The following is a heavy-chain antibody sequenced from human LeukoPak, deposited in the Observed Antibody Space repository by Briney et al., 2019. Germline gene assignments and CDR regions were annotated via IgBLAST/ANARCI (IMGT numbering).Heavy chain of an antibody. J-gene: IGHJ4*02. Sequence: GGSLRLSCTASGFTFNRDWTAWVRQAPGKGLEWVANIKEDGSEKNYVDSVKGRFTTSRDNAENSVYLQMNDLRVEDTGVYYCATKEPSTSGWSYWGQGTVVTVSS. V-gene: IGHV3-7*01. CDR3: ATKEPSTSGWSY. D-gene: IGHD6-19*01. CDR2: IKEDGSEK. CDR1: GFTFNRDW.